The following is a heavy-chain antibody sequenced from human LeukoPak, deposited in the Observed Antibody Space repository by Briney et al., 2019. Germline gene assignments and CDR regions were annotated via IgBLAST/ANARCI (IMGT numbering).Heavy chain of an antibody. CDR3: ARDRVTIFGVA. Sequence: GGSLRLSCAASGFTFSSYSMNWVRQAPGKGLEWVSYISSSSSTIYYADSVKGRFTISRDNAKNSLYLQMNSLRAEDTAVYYCARDRVTIFGVAWGQGTLVTVSS. V-gene: IGHV3-48*04. CDR2: ISSSSSTI. D-gene: IGHD3-3*01. J-gene: IGHJ4*02. CDR1: GFTFSSYS.